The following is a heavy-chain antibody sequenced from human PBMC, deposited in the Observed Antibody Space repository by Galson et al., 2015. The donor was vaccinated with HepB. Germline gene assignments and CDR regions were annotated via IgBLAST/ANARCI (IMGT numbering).Heavy chain of an antibody. CDR1: GFTFSSPS. V-gene: IGHV3-30-3*01. Sequence: SLRLSCAASGFTFSSPSMSWVRQAPGTGLEWVAVILYDGSNTYYADSVKGRYTISRDNSKNTLFLQLNSLRAEDTAVYYCARAASLQDIVVVPAVDYWGQGTLVTVSS. J-gene: IGHJ4*02. CDR3: ARAASLQDIVVVPAVDY. D-gene: IGHD2-2*01. CDR2: ILYDGSNT.